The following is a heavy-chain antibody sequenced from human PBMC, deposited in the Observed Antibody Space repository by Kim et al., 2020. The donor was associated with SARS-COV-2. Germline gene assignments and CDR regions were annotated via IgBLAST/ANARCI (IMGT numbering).Heavy chain of an antibody. CDR1: GVSISSSSYY. V-gene: IGHV4-39*01. CDR3: ARRQYYYDSSDYFYTDAFDI. J-gene: IGHJ3*02. Sequence: SETLSLTCTVSGVSISSSSYYWGWIRRAPGKGLEWIGNIYYSGSTYYNPSLKSRVTISVDTSKNQFSLKLSSVTAADTAVYYCARRQYYYDSSDYFYTDAFDIWGQGTMVTVSS. D-gene: IGHD3-22*01. CDR2: IYYSGST.